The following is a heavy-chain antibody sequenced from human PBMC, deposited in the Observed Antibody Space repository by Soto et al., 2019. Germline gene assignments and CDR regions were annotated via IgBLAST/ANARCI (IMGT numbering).Heavy chain of an antibody. V-gene: IGHV4-30-4*01. Sequence: SETLSLTCTVSGGSISSGDYYWSWIRQPPGKGLEWIGYIYYSGSTYYNPSLKSRVTISVDTSKNQFSLKLSSVTAADTAVYYCARATRGPGGFWSGVTNGFDPWGKGTRVTVS. CDR1: GGSISSGDYY. CDR2: IYYSGST. J-gene: IGHJ5*02. CDR3: ARATRGPGGFWSGVTNGFDP. D-gene: IGHD3-3*01.